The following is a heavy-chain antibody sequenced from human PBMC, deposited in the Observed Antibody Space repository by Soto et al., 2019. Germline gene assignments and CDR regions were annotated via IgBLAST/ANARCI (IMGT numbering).Heavy chain of an antibody. CDR3: ARAQGSSSSLEIYYYYYYGMDV. CDR1: GGTFSSYA. V-gene: IGHV1-69*01. D-gene: IGHD2-15*01. Sequence: QVQLVQSGAEVKKPGSSVKVSCKASGGTFSSYAISWVRQAPGQGLEWMGGIIPISDTTNYAEKFQGRVTMSADESTNTTYMELSSLISEDTAVYYCARAQGSSSSLEIYYYYYYGMDVWGQGTTVTVSS. CDR2: IIPISDTT. J-gene: IGHJ6*02.